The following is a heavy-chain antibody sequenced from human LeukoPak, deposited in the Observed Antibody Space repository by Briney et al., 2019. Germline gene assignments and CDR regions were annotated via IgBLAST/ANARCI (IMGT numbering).Heavy chain of an antibody. D-gene: IGHD4-17*01. J-gene: IGHJ4*02. CDR2: INSDGSST. CDR1: GFTFSSYW. V-gene: IGHV3-74*01. Sequence: GGSLRLSCAASGFTFSSYWMHWVRHAPGKGLVWVSRINSDGSSTSYADSVKGRFTISRDNAKNTLSLQMSSLRAEDAAVYFCARGKNGDSLFDYWGQGTLVTVSS. CDR3: ARGKNGDSLFDY.